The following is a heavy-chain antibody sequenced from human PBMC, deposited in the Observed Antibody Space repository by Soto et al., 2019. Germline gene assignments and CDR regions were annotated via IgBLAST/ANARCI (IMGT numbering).Heavy chain of an antibody. D-gene: IGHD3-16*01. J-gene: IGHJ4*02. CDR1: GYTFTSYN. V-gene: IGHV1-46*01. Sequence: ASAKVSCKAFGYTFTSYNMHWVRQAPGQGLEWMGIINPSGGSTNYAQKFQGRVTMTRDTSTSTVYMELSSLRYEDTAVYYCARVTMLTATDYWGQGTLVTVSS. CDR3: ARVTMLTATDY. CDR2: INPSGGST.